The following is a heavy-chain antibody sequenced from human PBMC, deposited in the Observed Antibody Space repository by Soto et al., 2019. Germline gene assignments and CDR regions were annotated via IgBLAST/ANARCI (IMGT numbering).Heavy chain of an antibody. CDR3: ARDLYYGDHADYYYYGMDV. CDR2: ISSSGSTI. CDR1: GFTFSDYY. J-gene: IGHJ6*02. Sequence: GGSLRLSCAASGFTFSDYYMSWIRQAPGKGLEWVSYISSSGSTIYYADSVKGRFTISRDNAKNSLYLQMNSLRAEDTAVYYCARDLYYGDHADYYYYGMDVWGQGTTVTVSS. V-gene: IGHV3-11*01. D-gene: IGHD4-17*01.